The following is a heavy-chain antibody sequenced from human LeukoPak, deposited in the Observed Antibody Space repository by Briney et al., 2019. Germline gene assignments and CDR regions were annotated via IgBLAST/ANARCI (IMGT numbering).Heavy chain of an antibody. CDR1: GGTFSSYA. D-gene: IGHD1-7*01. CDR2: IIPIFGTA. Sequence: SVKVSCKASGGTFSSYAISWVRQAPGQGLEWMGGIIPIFGTANYAQKLQGRVTMTTDTSTSTAYMELRSLRSDDTAVYYCAREDNWDYVLDYWGQGTLVTVSS. V-gene: IGHV1-69*05. J-gene: IGHJ4*02. CDR3: AREDNWDYVLDY.